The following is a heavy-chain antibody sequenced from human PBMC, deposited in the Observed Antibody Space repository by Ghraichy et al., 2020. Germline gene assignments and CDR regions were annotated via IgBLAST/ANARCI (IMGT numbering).Heavy chain of an antibody. V-gene: IGHV3-30*18. CDR3: AKDPRYCSGGSCYSDWFDP. J-gene: IGHJ5*02. D-gene: IGHD2-15*01. CDR1: GFTFSSYG. Sequence: GGSLRLSCAASGFTFSSYGMHWVRQAPGKGLEWVAVISYDGSNKYYADSVKGRFTISRDNSKNTLYLQMNSLRAEDTAVYYCAKDPRYCSGGSCYSDWFDPWGQGTLVTVSS. CDR2: ISYDGSNK.